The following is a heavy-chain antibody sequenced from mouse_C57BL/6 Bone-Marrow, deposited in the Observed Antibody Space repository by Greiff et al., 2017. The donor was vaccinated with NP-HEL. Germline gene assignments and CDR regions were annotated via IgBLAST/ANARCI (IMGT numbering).Heavy chain of an antibody. J-gene: IGHJ1*03. V-gene: IGHV1-5*01. CDR2: IYPGNSDT. CDR1: GYTFTSYW. Sequence: EVQLQQSGTVLARPGASVKMSCKTSGYTFTSYWMHWVKQRPGQGLEWIGAIYPGNSDTSYNQKFKGKAKLTAVTSASTAYMELSRLTTEDSAVYYCTRDPYYYGSLWYFDVWGTGTTVTVSS. CDR3: TRDPYYYGSLWYFDV. D-gene: IGHD1-1*01.